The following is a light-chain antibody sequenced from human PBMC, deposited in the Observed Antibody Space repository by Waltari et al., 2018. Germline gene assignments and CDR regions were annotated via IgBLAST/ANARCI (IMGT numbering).Light chain of an antibody. Sequence: QSALTQPAPVSASPGQSIPIPCTGPSSHIAGYPYVSWYQQHPGKVPKLMIYDVARWPSGVSNRFSGSKSGNTASLTISGLQAEDEADYYCASYTSTNTVIFGGGTKVTVL. CDR2: DVA. CDR1: SSHIAGYPY. V-gene: IGLV2-14*03. J-gene: IGLJ2*01. CDR3: ASYTSTNTVI.